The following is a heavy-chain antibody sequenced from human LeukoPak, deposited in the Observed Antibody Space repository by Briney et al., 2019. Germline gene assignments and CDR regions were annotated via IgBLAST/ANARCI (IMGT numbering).Heavy chain of an antibody. CDR1: GFTFSIYA. V-gene: IGHV3-23*01. J-gene: IGHJ4*02. CDR3: ASYDYGAGGFDY. D-gene: IGHD4-17*01. CDR2: ISGSGGST. Sequence: PGGSLRLSCAASGFTFSIYAMSWVRQAPGKGLEWVSAISGSGGSTYYADSVKGRFTISRDNSKNTLYLQMNSLRAEDTAVYYCASYDYGAGGFDYWGQGTLVTVSS.